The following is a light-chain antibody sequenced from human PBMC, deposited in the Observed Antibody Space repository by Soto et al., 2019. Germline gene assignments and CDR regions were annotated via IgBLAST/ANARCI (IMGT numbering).Light chain of an antibody. CDR2: NAS. J-gene: IGKJ5*01. CDR1: QSVSTF. V-gene: IGKV3-11*01. CDR3: QQRGDWPPIT. Sequence: EIVLTQSPATLSLSPVERAILSCRASQSVSTFLAWFQQKPGQPPRLLIYNASNRTTGIPARFSGSGSGTDFTLTISSLEPEDFAVYYCQQRGDWPPITFGQGTRLDIK.